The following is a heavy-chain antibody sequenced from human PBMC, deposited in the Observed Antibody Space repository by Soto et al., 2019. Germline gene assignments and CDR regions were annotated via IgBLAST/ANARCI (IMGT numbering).Heavy chain of an antibody. V-gene: IGHV4-59*01. Sequence: SETLSLTCTVSGGSISSYYWSWIRQPPGKGLEWIGYIYYSGSTNYNPSLKGRVTISVDTSKNQFSLKLSSVTAADTAVYYCARVRGSRSYPVRHDYWGQGTLVTVS. CDR1: GGSISSYY. D-gene: IGHD3-10*01. J-gene: IGHJ4*02. CDR3: ARVRGSRSYPVRHDY. CDR2: IYYSGST.